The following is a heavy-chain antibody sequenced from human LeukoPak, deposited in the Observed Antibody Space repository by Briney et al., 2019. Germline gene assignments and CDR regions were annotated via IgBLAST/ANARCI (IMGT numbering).Heavy chain of an antibody. CDR2: ISYDGSNK. D-gene: IGHD3/OR15-3a*01. J-gene: IGHJ4*02. V-gene: IGHV3-30*04. CDR3: ARDRTGFDY. CDR1: GFTFSSYA. Sequence: GGSLRLSCTASGFTFSSYAMHWVRQAPGKGLEWVAVISYDGSNKYYADSVKGRFTISRDNSKNTLYLQMNSLRAEDTAVYYCARDRTGFDYWGQGTLVTVSS.